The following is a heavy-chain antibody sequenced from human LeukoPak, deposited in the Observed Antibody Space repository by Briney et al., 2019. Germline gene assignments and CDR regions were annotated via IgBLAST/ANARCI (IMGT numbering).Heavy chain of an antibody. J-gene: IGHJ4*02. Sequence: GGSLRLSCAASGFTFSSYGMHWVRQAPGKGLEWVAFIRYDGSNKYYADSVKGRFTIFRDNSKNTLYLQMNSLRAEDTAVYYCAKDPQKWESYFDYWGQGTLVTVSS. CDR1: GFTFSSYG. V-gene: IGHV3-30*02. D-gene: IGHD1-26*01. CDR3: AKDPQKWESYFDY. CDR2: IRYDGSNK.